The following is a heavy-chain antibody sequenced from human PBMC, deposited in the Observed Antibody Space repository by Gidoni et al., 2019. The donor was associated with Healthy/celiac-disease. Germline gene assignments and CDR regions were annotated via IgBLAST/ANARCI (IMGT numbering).Heavy chain of an antibody. CDR1: GFTFSSYG. D-gene: IGHD3-3*01. J-gene: IGHJ2*01. CDR3: ARGGSHSYDFWSGYDVEESYWYFDL. Sequence: QVQLVESGGGVVQPGRSLRLSCAAAGFTFSSYGMHWVRQAPGKGLEWVAVIWYDGSNKYYADSVKGRFTISRDNSKNTLYLQMNSLRAEDTAVYYCARGGSHSYDFWSGYDVEESYWYFDLWGRGTLVTVSS. V-gene: IGHV3-33*01. CDR2: IWYDGSNK.